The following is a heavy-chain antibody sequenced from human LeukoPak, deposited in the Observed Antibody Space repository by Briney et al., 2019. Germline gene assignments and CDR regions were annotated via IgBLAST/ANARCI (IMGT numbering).Heavy chain of an antibody. CDR2: INIGGTNT. CDR1: GFTFNDYY. Sequence: GGSLRLSCAASGFTFNDYYMSWIRQAPGKGLEWLSYINIGGTNTHYADSVKGRFTISRDNAKKSLYLEMNNLRAKDTAVYYCATGGAGFDTWGQGVLVTVSS. CDR3: ATGGAGFDT. J-gene: IGHJ5*02. V-gene: IGHV3-11*05. D-gene: IGHD5-12*01.